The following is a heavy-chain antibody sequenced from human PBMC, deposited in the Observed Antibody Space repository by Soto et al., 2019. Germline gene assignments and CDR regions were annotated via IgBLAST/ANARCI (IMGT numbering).Heavy chain of an antibody. V-gene: IGHV4-34*01. Sequence: QVQLQQWGAGLLKPSETLSLTCAVYGGSFSGYYWSWIRQPPGKGLEWIGEINHSGSTNYNPSLKSRVTISVDTSKNQFSLKLSSVTAADTALYYCARGIEVAAAGRVEVPWGQGTLVTVSS. D-gene: IGHD6-13*01. CDR3: ARGIEVAAAGRVEVP. CDR1: GGSFSGYY. J-gene: IGHJ5*02. CDR2: INHSGST.